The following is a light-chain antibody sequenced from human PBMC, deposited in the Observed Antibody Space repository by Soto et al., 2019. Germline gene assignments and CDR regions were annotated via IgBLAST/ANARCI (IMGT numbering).Light chain of an antibody. CDR2: DVT. CDR1: SSDVGGYNY. J-gene: IGLJ1*01. CDR3: SSHAGSSVV. V-gene: IGLV2-11*01. Sequence: QSALTQPRSVSGSPGQSVTISCTGTSSDVGGYNYVSWYQQHPGKAPKLTIYDVTTRPSGVPDRFSGSKSGNTASLTISGLQAEDEADYYCSSHAGSSVVFGTGTKLTVL.